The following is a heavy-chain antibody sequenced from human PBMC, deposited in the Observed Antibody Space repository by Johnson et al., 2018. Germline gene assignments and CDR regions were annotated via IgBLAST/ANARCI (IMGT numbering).Heavy chain of an antibody. Sequence: VQLVESGGGLVQPGGSXRLSCAASGFTFSSYAMSWVRQAPGKGLEWVSAISGSGGSTYYADSVKGRFTISRDNSKNTLYLQMNSLRAEDTAVYYCAKMLAIRGGHYYYGMDVWGQGTTVTVSS. D-gene: IGHD3-10*02. CDR1: GFTFSSYA. V-gene: IGHV3-23*04. CDR3: AKMLAIRGGHYYYGMDV. CDR2: ISGSGGST. J-gene: IGHJ6*02.